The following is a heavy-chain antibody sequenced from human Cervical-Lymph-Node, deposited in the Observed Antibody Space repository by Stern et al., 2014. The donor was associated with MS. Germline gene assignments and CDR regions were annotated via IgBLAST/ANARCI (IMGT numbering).Heavy chain of an antibody. Sequence: QVTLRESGPALVKPTQTLTLTCAFSGFSLDITGMGVSWIRQPPGKALEWLALIDWDDDKYYSKSLKTRLTVSKDTSKNQVVLTMTNVDPVDTATYYCARTLAATGTAYFYAMDVWGQGTTVTVSS. V-gene: IGHV2-70*01. J-gene: IGHJ6*02. D-gene: IGHD6-13*01. CDR1: GFSLDITGMG. CDR2: IDWDDDK. CDR3: ARTLAATGTAYFYAMDV.